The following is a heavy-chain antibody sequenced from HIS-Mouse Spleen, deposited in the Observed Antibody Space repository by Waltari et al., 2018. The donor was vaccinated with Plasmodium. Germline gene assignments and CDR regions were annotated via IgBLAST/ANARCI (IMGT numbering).Heavy chain of an antibody. CDR1: GFTFSSYS. CDR2: ISSSSSYI. V-gene: IGHV3-21*01. CDR3: ARGRGTTVTYLDY. D-gene: IGHD4-4*01. Sequence: GFTFSSYSMNWVRQAPGKGLEWVSSISSSSSYIYYADSVKGRFTISRDNAKNSLYLQMNSLRAEDTAVYYCARGRGTTVTYLDYWCQGTLVTVSS. J-gene: IGHJ4*02.